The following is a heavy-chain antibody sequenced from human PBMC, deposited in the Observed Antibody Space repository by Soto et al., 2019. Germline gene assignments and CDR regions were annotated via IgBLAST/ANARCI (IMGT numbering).Heavy chain of an antibody. D-gene: IGHD4-17*01. V-gene: IGHV2-70*04. CDR2: IDWDDDK. CDR3: ARIGNDHGDSFDS. Sequence: SGPTLVNPTQTLTLTCTFSGFSLSTAGMRVTWIRQPPGKALEWLARIDWDDDKFYSTSLKARLSISKDTSKNQVVLTMTNMDPVDTATYYCARIGNDHGDSFDSWGQGTLVTVS. CDR1: GFSLSTAGMR. J-gene: IGHJ4*02.